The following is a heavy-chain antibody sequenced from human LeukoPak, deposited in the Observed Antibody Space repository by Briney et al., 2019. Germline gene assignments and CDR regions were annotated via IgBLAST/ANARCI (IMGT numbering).Heavy chain of an antibody. V-gene: IGHV3-23*01. CDR1: GFTFSSYG. CDR3: AKSRGSGYYDY. CDR2: ISGSGGST. J-gene: IGHJ4*02. D-gene: IGHD3-22*01. Sequence: GGSLRLSCAASGFTFSSYGMSWVRQAPGKGLEWVSAISGSGGSTYYADSVKGGLTISRDNSKNTLYLQMNSLRAGDTAVYYCAKSRGSGYYDYWGQGTLVTVSS.